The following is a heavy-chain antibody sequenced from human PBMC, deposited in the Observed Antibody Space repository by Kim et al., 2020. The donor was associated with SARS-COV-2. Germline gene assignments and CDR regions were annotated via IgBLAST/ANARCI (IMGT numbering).Heavy chain of an antibody. V-gene: IGHV1-58*01. D-gene: IGHD5-18*01. CDR1: GFTFTSSA. CDR3: AAGGGNHVDTASGDAFDT. CDR2: IVVGSGNT. J-gene: IGHJ3*02. Sequence: SVKVSCKASGFTFTSSAVQWVRQARGQRLEWIGWIVVGSGNTNYAQKFQERVTITRDMSTSTAYMDLSSLRSEDTAVYYCAAGGGNHVDTASGDAFDTWGQGTMVTVSS.